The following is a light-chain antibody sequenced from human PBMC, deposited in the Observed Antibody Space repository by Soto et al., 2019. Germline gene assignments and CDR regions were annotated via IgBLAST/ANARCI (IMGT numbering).Light chain of an antibody. CDR3: QHHNSYSQT. CDR2: GAS. J-gene: IGKJ1*01. CDR1: QSIRHY. Sequence: DSQLTQSPPTLSTYVGDRVTITCRASQSIRHYLAWYQQMPGKAPKLLIYGASTLQSGVPSRFSGSGSGTEFTLTISSLQPDDFGTYFCQHHNSYSQTFGQGTKVDIK. V-gene: IGKV1-5*01.